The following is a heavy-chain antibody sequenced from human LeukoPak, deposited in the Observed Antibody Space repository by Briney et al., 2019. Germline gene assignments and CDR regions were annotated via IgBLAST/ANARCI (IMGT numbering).Heavy chain of an antibody. CDR1: GFTFSSYA. CDR2: ISSNGGST. V-gene: IGHV3-64*01. D-gene: IGHD2-2*02. J-gene: IGHJ6*03. CDR3: AGLRYCSSTSCYTFYYYYYYMDV. Sequence: GGSLRLSCAVSGFTFSSYAMQWVRQAPGKGLEYVSAISSNGGSTYYANSVKGRFTISRDNSKNTLYLQMGSLRAEDMAVYYCAGLRYCSSTSCYTFYYYYYYMDVWGKGTTVTVSS.